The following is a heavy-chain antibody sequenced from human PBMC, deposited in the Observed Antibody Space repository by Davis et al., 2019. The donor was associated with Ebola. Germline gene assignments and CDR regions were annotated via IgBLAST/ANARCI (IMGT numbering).Heavy chain of an antibody. CDR2: VFWDDDK. CDR1: GFSLTTRGVG. J-gene: IGHJ3*02. CDR3: ARSLESRNAFDI. V-gene: IGHV2-5*02. D-gene: IGHD1-1*01. Sequence: SGLTLVKPTQTLTLTCTFSGFSLTTRGVGVGWIRQPPGKALEWLALVFWDDDKRYRPSLKTRLTLRNDTSNNQVVLTMTNMDPVDTATYYCARSLESRNAFDIWGPGTMVTVSS.